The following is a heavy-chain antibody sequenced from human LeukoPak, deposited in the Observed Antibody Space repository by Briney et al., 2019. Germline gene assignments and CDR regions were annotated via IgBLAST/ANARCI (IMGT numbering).Heavy chain of an antibody. CDR1: GYTLTELS. J-gene: IGHJ4*02. D-gene: IGHD4-17*01. CDR3: ATGHDYGDYFDY. CDR2: FDPEDGET. Sequence: ASVNVSCKVSGYTLTELSMHWVRQAPGKGLEWMGGFDPEDGETIYAQKFQGRVTMTEDTSTDTAYMELSSLRSEDTAVYYCATGHDYGDYFDYWGQGTLVTVSS. V-gene: IGHV1-24*01.